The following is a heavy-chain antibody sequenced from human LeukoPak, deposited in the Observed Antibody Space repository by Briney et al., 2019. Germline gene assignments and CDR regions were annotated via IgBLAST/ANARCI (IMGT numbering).Heavy chain of an antibody. CDR2: ISYDGSNK. CDR1: GFAFSSYW. J-gene: IGHJ2*01. CDR3: AKFAGITNFGDYYDSSGSLGWYFDL. D-gene: IGHD3-22*01. Sequence: PGGSLRLSCAASGFAFSSYWMSWVRQAPGKGLEWVAVISYDGSNKYYADSVKGRFTISRDNSKNTLYLQMNSLRAEDTAVYYCAKFAGITNFGDYYDSSGSLGWYFDLWGRGTLVTVSS. V-gene: IGHV3-30*18.